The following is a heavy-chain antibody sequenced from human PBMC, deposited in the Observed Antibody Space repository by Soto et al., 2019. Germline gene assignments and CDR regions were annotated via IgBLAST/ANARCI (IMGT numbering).Heavy chain of an antibody. CDR2: INHSGST. V-gene: IGHV4-34*01. CDR3: ASEPNQGTANLRYGMAV. CDR1: GGSFSGYY. D-gene: IGHD1-1*01. Sequence: SETLSLTCAVYGGSFSGYYWSWIRQPPGKGLEWIGEINHSGSTNYNPSLKSRVTISVDTSKNQFSLKLSSVTAADTAVYYCASEPNQGTANLRYGMAVRAQGTTVPVSS. J-gene: IGHJ6*01.